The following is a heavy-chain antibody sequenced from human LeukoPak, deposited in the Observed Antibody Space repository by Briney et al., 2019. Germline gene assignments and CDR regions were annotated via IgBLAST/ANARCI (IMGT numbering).Heavy chain of an antibody. CDR2: ISGSGGST. Sequence: GGSLRLSCAASGFTFSSYGMRWVRQAPGKGLEWVSAISGSGGSTYYADSVKGRFTISRDNSKNTLYLQMNSLRAEDTAVYYCAKVVAAARWYFDLWGRGTLVTVSS. CDR3: AKVVAAARWYFDL. V-gene: IGHV3-23*01. D-gene: IGHD6-13*01. CDR1: GFTFSSYG. J-gene: IGHJ2*01.